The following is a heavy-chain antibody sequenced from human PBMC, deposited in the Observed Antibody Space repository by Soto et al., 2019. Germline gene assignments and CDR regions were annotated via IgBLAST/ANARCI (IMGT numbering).Heavy chain of an antibody. J-gene: IGHJ4*02. CDR1: GFTFSSYD. V-gene: IGHV3-13*04. CDR3: ARAIGPTLFDY. CDR2: IGTAGDT. D-gene: IGHD3-22*01. Sequence: GGSLRLSCSASGFTFSSYDMHWVRQGPGKGLEWVSAIGTAGDTNYAGSVKGRFTISRENAKNSLYLQMNSLRAGDTAIYFCARAIGPTLFDYWGKGPLVTVSS.